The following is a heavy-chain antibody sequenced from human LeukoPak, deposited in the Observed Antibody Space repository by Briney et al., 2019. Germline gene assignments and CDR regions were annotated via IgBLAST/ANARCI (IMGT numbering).Heavy chain of an antibody. Sequence: GGSLRLSCTASGFSFSNYAMSWVRQAPARGPEWVSSLRGNGETFYADSVRGRCTLSRDDSKNRVYLQLNDLRAEDTAIHYCARASWVSNADGVWWGQGTQVTVSS. CDR1: GFSFSNYA. CDR2: LRGNGET. CDR3: ARASWVSNADGVW. D-gene: IGHD3-3*01. J-gene: IGHJ4*02. V-gene: IGHV3-23*01.